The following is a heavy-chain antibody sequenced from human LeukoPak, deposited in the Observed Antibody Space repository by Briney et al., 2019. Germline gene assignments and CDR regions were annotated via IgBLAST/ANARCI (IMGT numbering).Heavy chain of an antibody. CDR3: AKLLMANDYGDP. Sequence: GGSLRLSCAASGFTFSISAMKWVRQAPGKGLEWVSSISGGGTTYYADSVSVQFIISRDNSKNTLYLQMNSLRAEDTAVYYCAKLLMANDYGDPWGQGTLVTVSS. D-gene: IGHD4-17*01. J-gene: IGHJ5*02. CDR2: ISGGGTT. CDR1: GFTFSISA. V-gene: IGHV3-23*01.